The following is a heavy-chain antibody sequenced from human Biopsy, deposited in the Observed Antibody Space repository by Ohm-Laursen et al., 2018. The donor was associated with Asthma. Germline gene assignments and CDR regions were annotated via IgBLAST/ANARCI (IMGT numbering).Heavy chain of an antibody. CDR2: IYSGGTS. Sequence: SLRLSCAASGFTVSRDHMFWVRQARGKGREWVSVIYSGGTSHTADSVRGRFTISRDFSKNTLHLQMHSLRVEDTAVYYCARGDSSGWSHYYFDYWGQGTLVTVSS. J-gene: IGHJ4*02. CDR3: ARGDSSGWSHYYFDY. CDR1: GFTVSRDH. V-gene: IGHV3-53*01. D-gene: IGHD6-19*01.